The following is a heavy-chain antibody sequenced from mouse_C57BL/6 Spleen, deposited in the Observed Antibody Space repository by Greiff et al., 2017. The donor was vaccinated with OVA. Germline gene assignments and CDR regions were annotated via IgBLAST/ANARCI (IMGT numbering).Heavy chain of an antibody. CDR2: IHPNSGST. D-gene: IGHD1-1*01. CDR1: GYTFTSYW. V-gene: IGHV1-64*01. CDR3: ARALTTVVVPFDY. J-gene: IGHJ2*01. Sequence: QVQLQQPGAELVKPGASVKLSCKASGYTFTSYWMHWVKQRPGQGHEWIGMIHPNSGSTNYNEKFKSKATLTVDKSSSTAYMQLSSLTSEDSAVYYCARALTTVVVPFDYWGQGTTLTVSS.